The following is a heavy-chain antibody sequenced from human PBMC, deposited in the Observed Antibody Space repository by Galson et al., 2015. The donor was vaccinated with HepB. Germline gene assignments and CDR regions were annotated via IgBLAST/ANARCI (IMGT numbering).Heavy chain of an antibody. D-gene: IGHD1-26*01. J-gene: IGHJ4*02. CDR1: GFTVSSNY. V-gene: IGHV3-66*01. Sequence: SLRLSCAASGFTVSSNYMSWVRQAPGRGLEWVPVIYSGGSTYYADSVKGRFTISRDNSKNTLYLQMNSLRAEDTAVYYCARDGGSSPPDGGFDYWGQGTLVTVSS. CDR3: ARDGGSSPPDGGFDY. CDR2: IYSGGST.